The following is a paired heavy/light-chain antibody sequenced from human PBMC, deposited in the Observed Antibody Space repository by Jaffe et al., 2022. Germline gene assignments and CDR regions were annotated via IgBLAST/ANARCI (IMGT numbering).Heavy chain of an antibody. CDR3: AKMDIRDYGDQLGGRFDY. Sequence: EVQLLESGGGLVQPGGSLRLSCAASGFTFSSYAMSWVRQAPGKGLEWVSAISGSGGSTYYADSVKGRFTISRDNSKNTLYLQMNSLRAEDTAVYYCAKMDIRDYGDQLGGRFDYWGQGTLVTVSS. J-gene: IGHJ4*02. D-gene: IGHD4-17*01. CDR2: ISGSGGST. V-gene: IGHV3-23*01. CDR1: GFTFSSYA.
Light chain of an antibody. Sequence: AIQLTQSPSSLSASVGDRVTITCRASQGISSALAWYQQKPGKAPKLLIYDASSLESGVPSRFSGSGSGTDFTLTISSLQPEDFATYYCQQFNSYLFTFGQGTRLEIK. CDR3: QQFNSYLFT. CDR1: QGISSA. J-gene: IGKJ5*01. CDR2: DAS. V-gene: IGKV1-13*02.